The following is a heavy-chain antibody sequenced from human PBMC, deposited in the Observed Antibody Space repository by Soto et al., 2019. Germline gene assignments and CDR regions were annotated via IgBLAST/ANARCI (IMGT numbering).Heavy chain of an antibody. V-gene: IGHV3-74*01. CDR1: GFTFSSYW. D-gene: IGHD6-13*01. CDR2: INSDGSST. Sequence: GGSLILSCAAYGFTFSSYWMHWVRQAPGKGLVWVSRINSDGSSTSYADSVKGRFTISRDNAKNTLYLQMNSLRAEDTAVYYCASHFSSSSWYSFDYWGQGTLVTVSS. CDR3: ASHFSSSSWYSFDY. J-gene: IGHJ4*02.